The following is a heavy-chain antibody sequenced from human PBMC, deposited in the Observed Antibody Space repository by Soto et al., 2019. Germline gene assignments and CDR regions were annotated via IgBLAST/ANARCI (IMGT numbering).Heavy chain of an antibody. D-gene: IGHD6-13*01. V-gene: IGHV1-18*01. J-gene: IGHJ4*02. CDR1: GYTFTSYG. Sequence: ASVKVSCKASGYTFTSYGISWVRQAPGQGLEWMGWISAYNGNTNYAQKLQGRVTMTTDTSTSTAYMELRSLRSDDTAVYYCARDRRSSSWYCPGYWGQGTLVTVSS. CDR3: ARDRRSSSWYCPGY. CDR2: ISAYNGNT.